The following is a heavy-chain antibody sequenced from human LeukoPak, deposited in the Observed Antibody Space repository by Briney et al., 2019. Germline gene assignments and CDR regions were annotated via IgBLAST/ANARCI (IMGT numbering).Heavy chain of an antibody. D-gene: IGHD6-13*01. V-gene: IGHV3-23*01. CDR3: ARAEAAAGTNYFDY. CDR1: GFTFSSYA. J-gene: IGHJ4*02. Sequence: GGCLRLSCAASGFTFSSYAMTWVRQAPGKGLEWVSGISGSGGRTYYADYVKGRFTISRDNSKNTLYLQMNSLRAEDTAVYYCARAEAAAGTNYFDYWGQGTLVTVSS. CDR2: ISGSGGRT.